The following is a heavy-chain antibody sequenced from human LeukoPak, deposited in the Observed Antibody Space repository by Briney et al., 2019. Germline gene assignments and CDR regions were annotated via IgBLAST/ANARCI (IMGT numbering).Heavy chain of an antibody. CDR3: AKDHIIGDYFDY. D-gene: IGHD3-16*01. CDR2: ISGSGGST. V-gene: IGHV3-23*01. CDR1: GFTFSSYG. Sequence: GGSLRLSCAASGFTFSSYGMSWVRQAPGKGLEWVSAISGSGGSTYYADSVKGRFTISRDNSKNTLYLQMSSLRAEDTAVYYCAKDHIIGDYFDYWGQGTLVTVSS. J-gene: IGHJ4*02.